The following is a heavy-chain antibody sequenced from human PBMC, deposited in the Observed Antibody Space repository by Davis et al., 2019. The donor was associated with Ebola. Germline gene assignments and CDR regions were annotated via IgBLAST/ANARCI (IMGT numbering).Heavy chain of an antibody. CDR3: ARDHSNHYYYYGMDV. D-gene: IGHD4-11*01. Sequence: PSETLSLTCTVSGGSISSYYWSWIRQPPGKGLEWIGYIYYSGSTNYNPSLKSRVTISVDTSKNQFSLKLSSVTAADTAVYYCARDHSNHYYYYGMDVWGQGTTVTVSS. CDR1: GGSISSYY. V-gene: IGHV4-59*01. CDR2: IYYSGST. J-gene: IGHJ6*02.